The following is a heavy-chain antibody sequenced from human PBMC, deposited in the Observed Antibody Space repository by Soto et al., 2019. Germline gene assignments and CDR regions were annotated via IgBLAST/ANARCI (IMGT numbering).Heavy chain of an antibody. D-gene: IGHD3-3*01. CDR1: GFTFSSYG. CDR3: ARDRGDLKDPFDY. V-gene: IGHV3-30-3*01. J-gene: IGHJ4*02. CDR2: IAYDGSNE. Sequence: GGSLRLSCAASGFTFSSYGMHWVRQAPGKGLDWVAFIAYDGSNEWYTDSVKGRFTISRDNSKNTLYVQMNSLRAEDAAVYYCARDRGDLKDPFDYWGQGTLVTVSS.